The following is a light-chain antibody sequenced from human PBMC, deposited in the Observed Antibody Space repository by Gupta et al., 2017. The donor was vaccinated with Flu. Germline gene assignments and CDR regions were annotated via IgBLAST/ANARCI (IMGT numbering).Light chain of an antibody. CDR1: QSVYTN. Sequence: ATLSVSPGERATLSCRASQSVYTNLAWYQQKPGQAPRLLIYSASTRATGIPARFSGSGSGTDFTLTISSLQSEDFAVYYCQQYNSWPPITFGQGTRLEIK. V-gene: IGKV3-15*01. CDR2: SAS. J-gene: IGKJ5*01. CDR3: QQYNSWPPIT.